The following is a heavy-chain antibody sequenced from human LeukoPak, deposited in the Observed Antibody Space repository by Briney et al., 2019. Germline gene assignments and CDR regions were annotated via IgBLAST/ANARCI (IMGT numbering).Heavy chain of an antibody. V-gene: IGHV3-7*05. D-gene: IGHD5-18*01. CDR2: MNQDGTEK. Sequence: GGSLRLSCAASGFTFSTYWMSWVRQAPGKGLEWVANMNQDGTEKNYVDSVKGRFTISRDNPQNSLYVQMNSLRAEDTAVYYCARDRGYSTFDIWGQGTMVTVSS. CDR3: ARDRGYSTFDI. CDR1: GFTFSTYW. J-gene: IGHJ3*02.